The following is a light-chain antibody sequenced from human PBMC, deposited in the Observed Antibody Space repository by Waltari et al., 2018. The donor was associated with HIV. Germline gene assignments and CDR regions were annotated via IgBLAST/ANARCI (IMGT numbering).Light chain of an antibody. CDR3: QQHDNWGA. Sequence: VLTQSPATLSLSPGETATLSCRASHGINNNLAWYQQIPGQAPRLLIYDTSDRATGIPARFSGSGSGTDFTLTISSLEPEDFAVYYCQQHDNWGAFGRGTKVEIK. V-gene: IGKV3-11*01. J-gene: IGKJ1*01. CDR1: HGINNN. CDR2: DTS.